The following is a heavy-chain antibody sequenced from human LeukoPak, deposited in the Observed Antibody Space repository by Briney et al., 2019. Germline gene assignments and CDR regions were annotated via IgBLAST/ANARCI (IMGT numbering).Heavy chain of an antibody. CDR1: GFTLSIYG. CDR2: INHSGST. Sequence: GSLRLSCAASGFTLSIYGMHWIRQPPGKGLEWIGEINHSGSTNYNPSLKSRVTISVDTSKNQFSLKLSSVTAADTAVYYCARGRRRNTMVRGVANWFDPWGQGTLVTVSS. J-gene: IGHJ5*02. CDR3: ARGRRRNTMVRGVANWFDP. V-gene: IGHV4-34*01. D-gene: IGHD3-10*01.